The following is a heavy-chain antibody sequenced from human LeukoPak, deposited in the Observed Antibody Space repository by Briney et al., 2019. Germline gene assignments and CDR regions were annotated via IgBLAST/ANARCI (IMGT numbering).Heavy chain of an antibody. J-gene: IGHJ4*02. V-gene: IGHV4-4*02. CDR1: GGSISSSNW. Sequence: SETLSLTCAVSGGSISSSNWWSWVRQPPGKGLEWIGEIYHSGSTYYNPSLKSRVTISVDTSKNQFSLKLSSVTAADTAVYYCARVVRFCSSTSCGRYYFDYWGQGTLVTVSS. CDR3: ARVVRFCSSTSCGRYYFDY. D-gene: IGHD2-2*01. CDR2: IYHSGST.